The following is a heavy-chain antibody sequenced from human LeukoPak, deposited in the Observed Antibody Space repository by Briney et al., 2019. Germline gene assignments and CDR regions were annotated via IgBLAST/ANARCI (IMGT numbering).Heavy chain of an antibody. J-gene: IGHJ1*01. CDR1: GFDFSSNW. V-gene: IGHV3-64D*06. CDR2: ISSAGGTT. D-gene: IGHD5-12*01. CDR3: VKVGDSGYGEYYQH. Sequence: GGSLRLSCAASGFDFSSNWMHWVRQAPGEGLQYVSAISSAGGTTYYADSVRGRFTISRDNSKNTLYLQMSSLRAEDTALYYCVKVGDSGYGEYYQHWGQGTLVTVSS.